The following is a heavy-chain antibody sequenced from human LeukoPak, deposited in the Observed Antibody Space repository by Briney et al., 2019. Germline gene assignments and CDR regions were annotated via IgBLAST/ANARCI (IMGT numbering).Heavy chain of an antibody. CDR1: GGSISTHY. J-gene: IGHJ4*02. Sequence: SETLSLTCTVSGGSISTHYWSWIRQPPGKGLEWIGYVYHSGTTNYNLSPKSRLTISVDTSKNQFSLRLSSVTAADTAVYYCARDSSGWLYYFDYWGQGALVTVSS. D-gene: IGHD6-19*01. CDR2: VYHSGTT. CDR3: ARDSSGWLYYFDY. V-gene: IGHV4-59*11.